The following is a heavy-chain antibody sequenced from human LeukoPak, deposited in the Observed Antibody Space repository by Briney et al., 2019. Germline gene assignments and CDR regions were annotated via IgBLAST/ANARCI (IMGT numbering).Heavy chain of an antibody. CDR2: IKNDGSST. CDR3: VREPCCSAGSCYTSGFDC. J-gene: IGHJ4*02. Sequence: PAGSLRLSCAASGVTFSRYWMHWVRQAPGKGLVWVSRIKNDGSSTTYADSVKGRFTISRDNAKNTLYLQLNSLRAEDTAVYYCVREPCCSAGSCYTSGFDCWGQGTLVTVSS. CDR1: GVTFSRYW. D-gene: IGHD2-15*01. V-gene: IGHV3-74*01.